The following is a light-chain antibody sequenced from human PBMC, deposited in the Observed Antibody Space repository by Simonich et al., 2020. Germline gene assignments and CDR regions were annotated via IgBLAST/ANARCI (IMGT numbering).Light chain of an antibody. CDR1: SSDVGGYNY. V-gene: IGLV2-11*01. CDR3: CSYAGSYTWV. Sequence: QSALTQPRSVSGSPGQSGTISCTGTSSDVGGYNYVSWYQQHPGKAPKLMIYDVSRRPSGVPVRFSGSTSGNTASLTISGLQAEDEADYYCCSYAGSYTWVFGGGTKLTVL. CDR2: DVS. J-gene: IGLJ3*02.